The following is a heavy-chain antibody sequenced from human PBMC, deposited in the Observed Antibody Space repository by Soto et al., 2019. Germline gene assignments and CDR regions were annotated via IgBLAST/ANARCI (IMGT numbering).Heavy chain of an antibody. CDR1: GFIISSYA. D-gene: IGHD6-13*01. Sequence: QVQLEESGGGVVQPGRSLRLSCAASGFIISSYAMDWVRQAPGKGLEWVAVISYDGTNKYYADSVKGRFTISRDNSKNTLSLQMNSLRAEDTAVYYCARGDSNSWSDYWGQGTLVTVSS. J-gene: IGHJ4*02. V-gene: IGHV3-30*01. CDR2: ISYDGTNK. CDR3: ARGDSNSWSDY.